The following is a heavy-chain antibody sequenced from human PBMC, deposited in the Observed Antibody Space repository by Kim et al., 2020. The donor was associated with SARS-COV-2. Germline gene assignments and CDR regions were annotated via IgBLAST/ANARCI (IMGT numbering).Heavy chain of an antibody. Sequence: GGSLRLSCAASGFTFSDYYMSWIRQAPGKGLEWVSYISSSSSCTNYADSVKGRFTISRDNAKNSLYLQMTSLRAEDTAVYYCAKTTTTVSVWFGELLSYFDYWGQGTLVTVSS. V-gene: IGHV3-11*03. J-gene: IGHJ4*02. CDR3: AKTTTTVSVWFGELLSYFDY. CDR1: GFTFSDYY. CDR2: ISSSSSCT. D-gene: IGHD3-10*01.